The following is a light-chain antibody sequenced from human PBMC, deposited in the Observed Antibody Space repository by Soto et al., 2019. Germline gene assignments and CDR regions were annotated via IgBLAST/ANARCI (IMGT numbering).Light chain of an antibody. V-gene: IGKV3D-15*01. J-gene: IGKJ5*01. CDR1: QSVSSY. Sequence: EIVLTQSPATLSLTPGERATLSCRASQSVSSYLAWYQQKPGQAPRLLIYDASNRATGIPARFSGSGSGSEFTLTISGLQSEDFAVYYCQQYNDRPPITFGQGRLLEVK. CDR2: DAS. CDR3: QQYNDRPPIT.